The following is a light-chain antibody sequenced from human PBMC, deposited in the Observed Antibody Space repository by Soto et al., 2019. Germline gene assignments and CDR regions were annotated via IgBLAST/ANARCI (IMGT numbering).Light chain of an antibody. V-gene: IGLV2-18*01. CDR2: EAS. CDR1: STDFVSYNR. CDR3: SLYTSENTYV. Sequence: QSVLTHPRSVSWSPGQSVTISCTGTSTDFVSYNRVSWYQQPPGTAPKLIIYEASNRPSGVPDRFSGSKSGNTASLTISGLQAADEADYYCSLYTSENTYVFGTGTKVTVL. J-gene: IGLJ1*01.